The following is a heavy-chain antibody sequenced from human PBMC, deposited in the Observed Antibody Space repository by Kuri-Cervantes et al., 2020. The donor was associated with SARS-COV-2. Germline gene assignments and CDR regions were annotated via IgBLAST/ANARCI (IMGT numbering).Heavy chain of an antibody. J-gene: IGHJ6*02. CDR2: IYSGGST. CDR3: ARGNNDDYGDSGAYYYYYGMDV. CDR1: GFTVSSNY. V-gene: IGHV3-53*01. D-gene: IGHD4-17*01. Sequence: GGSLRLSCAASGFTVSSNYMSWVRQAPGKGLEWVSVIYSGGSTYYADSVRGRFTISRDNAKNSLYLQMNSLRAEDTAVYYCARGNNDDYGDSGAYYYYYGMDVWGQGTTVTVSS.